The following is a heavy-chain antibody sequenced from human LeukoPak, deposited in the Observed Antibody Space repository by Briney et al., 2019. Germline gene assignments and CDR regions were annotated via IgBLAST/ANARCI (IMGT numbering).Heavy chain of an antibody. CDR1: GFTFSSYS. CDR3: TTYGSGRKFDY. CDR2: IKEDGSAK. D-gene: IGHD3-10*01. J-gene: IGHJ4*02. Sequence: GGSLRLSCAASGFTFSSYSMNWVRQAPGKGLEWVANIKEDGSAKYYMDSVKGRFTISRDNAKNSLYLQMNSLRDEDTAVYYCTTYGSGRKFDYWGQGILVTVSS. V-gene: IGHV3-7*01.